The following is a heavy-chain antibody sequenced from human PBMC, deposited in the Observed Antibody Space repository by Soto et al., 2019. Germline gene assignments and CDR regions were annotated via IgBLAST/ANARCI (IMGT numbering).Heavy chain of an antibody. J-gene: IGHJ3*02. D-gene: IGHD1-26*01. CDR3: AKDLGSGSYLFDAFDI. V-gene: IGHV3-30*18. CDR1: GFTFSNYG. Sequence: GGSLRLSCAASGFTFSNYGMHWVRQAPGKGLEWVAVISYDGSNKYYADSVKGRFTISRDNSKNTLYLQMNSLRAEDTAVYYCAKDLGSGSYLFDAFDIWGQGTMVTVS. CDR2: ISYDGSNK.